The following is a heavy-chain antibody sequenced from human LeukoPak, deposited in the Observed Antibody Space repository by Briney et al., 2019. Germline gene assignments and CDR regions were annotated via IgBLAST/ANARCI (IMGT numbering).Heavy chain of an antibody. CDR1: GSYW. D-gene: IGHD3-22*01. CDR2: ISYDGSNK. V-gene: IGHV3-30-3*01. CDR3: ARVPPGYYDSSGVTDAFDI. J-gene: IGHJ3*02. Sequence: PGGSLRLSCAASGSYWMHWVRQAPGKGLEWVAVISYDGSNKYYADSVKGRFTISRDNSKNTLYLQMNSLRAEDTAVYYCARVPPGYYDSSGVTDAFDIWGQGTMVTVSS.